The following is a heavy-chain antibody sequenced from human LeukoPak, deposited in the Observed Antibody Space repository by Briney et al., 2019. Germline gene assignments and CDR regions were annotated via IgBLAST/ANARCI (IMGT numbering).Heavy chain of an antibody. CDR2: ITGSGGRT. D-gene: IGHD4-17*01. V-gene: IGHV3-23*01. Sequence: GGSLRLSCGTSQFKFNNYGMTWVRQAPGKGLEWASSITGSGGRTQYADSVQGRFTISRDNSKNTLYLQMNSLRAEDTAVYYCAKDPNGDYIGTFDIWGQGTMVTVSS. CDR3: AKDPNGDYIGTFDI. CDR1: QFKFNNYG. J-gene: IGHJ3*02.